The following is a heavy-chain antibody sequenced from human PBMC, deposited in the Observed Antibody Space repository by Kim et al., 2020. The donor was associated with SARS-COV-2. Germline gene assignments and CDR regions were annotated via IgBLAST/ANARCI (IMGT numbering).Heavy chain of an antibody. CDR3: ARTAVSDPFDY. D-gene: IGHD2-21*02. Sequence: ISCAASVKGRSTHSRDNTQNSLYLQMNSLRAEDTAVYYCARTAVSDPFDYWGQGTLVTVSS. V-gene: IGHV3-21*01. CDR2: I. J-gene: IGHJ4*02.